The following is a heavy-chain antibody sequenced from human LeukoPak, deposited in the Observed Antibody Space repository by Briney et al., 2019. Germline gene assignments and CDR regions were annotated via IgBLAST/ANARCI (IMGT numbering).Heavy chain of an antibody. Sequence: GASLRLSCAASGFAFSSYAMSWVRQAPGKGLEWVSAISGSGGSTYYADSVKGRFTISRDNSKNTLYLQMNSLRAEDTAVYYCAKDRWGYYDSSGYSISRLGDWGQGTLVTVSS. J-gene: IGHJ4*02. CDR3: AKDRWGYYDSSGYSISRLGD. V-gene: IGHV3-23*01. CDR1: GFAFSSYA. D-gene: IGHD3-22*01. CDR2: ISGSGGST.